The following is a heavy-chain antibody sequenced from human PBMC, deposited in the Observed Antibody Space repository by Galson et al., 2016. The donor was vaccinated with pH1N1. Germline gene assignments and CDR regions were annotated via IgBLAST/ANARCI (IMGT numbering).Heavy chain of an antibody. CDR2: IRGGGTDI. Sequence: SLRLSCAASGFIFSDYAMNWVRQAPGKGLEWISYIRGGGTDIYYADSVRGRFTISRDDAKNSLYLQMSSLRAEETALYYCVRDHLWAFDYWGQGVQVTVSS. V-gene: IGHV3-48*03. CDR3: VRDHLWAFDY. CDR1: GFIFSDYA. J-gene: IGHJ4*02. D-gene: IGHD1-26*01.